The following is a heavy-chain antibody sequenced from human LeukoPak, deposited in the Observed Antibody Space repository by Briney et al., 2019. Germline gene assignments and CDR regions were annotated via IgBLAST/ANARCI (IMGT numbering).Heavy chain of an antibody. CDR3: ARPYYYDSRIDP. CDR1: GGSISSGDYY. CDR2: MYYSGST. J-gene: IGHJ5*02. D-gene: IGHD3-22*01. Sequence: SQTLSLTCTVSGGSISSGDYYWSWIRQPPGKGLEWIAYMYYSGSTYYNPSLKSRVTMSADTSKNHLSLKLSSVTAADTAVYYCARPYYYDSRIDPWGQGILVTVSS. V-gene: IGHV4-30-4*01.